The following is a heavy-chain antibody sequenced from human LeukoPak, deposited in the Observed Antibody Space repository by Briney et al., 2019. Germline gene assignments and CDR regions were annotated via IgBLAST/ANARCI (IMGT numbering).Heavy chain of an antibody. V-gene: IGHV3-23*01. CDR2: ISGSGGST. CDR3: AKGFATNP. Sequence: GGSLRLSCAASGFTFSTYSMNWVRQAPGKGLEWVSAISGSGGSTYYADSVKGRFTVSRDNSKNTLYLQMNSLRPEDTAVYFRAKGFATNPWGQGTLVTVSS. CDR1: GFTFSTYS. D-gene: IGHD5-12*01. J-gene: IGHJ5*02.